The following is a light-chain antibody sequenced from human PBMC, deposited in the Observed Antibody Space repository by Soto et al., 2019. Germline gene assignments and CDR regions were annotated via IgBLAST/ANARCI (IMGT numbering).Light chain of an antibody. CDR1: QIIRSSS. Sequence: EIVLTQSPGTLSLSPGERATLSCRASQIIRSSSLAWYQQRPGQAPRLLIYDVSSRAPGIPDRFSGSGSGTDFTLTISRLEPEDFSVYFCQQYSPSSYTFGQGTKVDIK. CDR3: QQYSPSSYT. CDR2: DVS. V-gene: IGKV3-20*01. J-gene: IGKJ2*01.